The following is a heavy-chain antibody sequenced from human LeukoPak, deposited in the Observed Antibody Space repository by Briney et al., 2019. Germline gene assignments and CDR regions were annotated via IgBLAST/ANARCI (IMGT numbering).Heavy chain of an antibody. CDR2: ISSSSYI. Sequence: GGSLRLSCAASGFTFSGHGMSWVRQAPGKGLEWVSSISSSSYIYYADSVKGRFTISRDNAKNSLYLQMNSLRAEDTAVYYCARDDGGSGSFDYWGQGTLVTVSS. D-gene: IGHD3-10*01. J-gene: IGHJ4*02. CDR3: ARDDGGSGSFDY. V-gene: IGHV3-21*01. CDR1: GFTFSGHG.